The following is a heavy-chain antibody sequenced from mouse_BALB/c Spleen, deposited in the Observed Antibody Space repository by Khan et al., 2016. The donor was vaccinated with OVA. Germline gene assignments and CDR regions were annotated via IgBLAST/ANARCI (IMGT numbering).Heavy chain of an antibody. D-gene: IGHD1-1*01. CDR3: ARSTTVVARAMDY. Sequence: EVELVESGGGLVQPGGSRKLSCAASGFTFSTFGMHWVRQAPEKGLEWVAYISSGSRTIFYADTVKGRFTISRDNPKKTLFLQMTSLRSEDTAMYYCARSTTVVARAMDYWGQGTSVTVSS. J-gene: IGHJ4*01. V-gene: IGHV5-17*02. CDR1: GFTFSTFG. CDR2: ISSGSRTI.